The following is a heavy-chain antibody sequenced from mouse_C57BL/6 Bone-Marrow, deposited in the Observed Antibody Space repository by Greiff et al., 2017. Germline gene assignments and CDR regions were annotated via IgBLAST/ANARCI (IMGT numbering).Heavy chain of an antibody. Sequence: VQLQQSGAELARPGASVKLSCKASGYTFTSYGISWVKQRTGQGLEWIGEIYPRSGNTYYNEKFKGKATLTADKSSSTAYMELRSLTSEDSAVYFCASRSPIGFDYWGQGTLVTVSA. D-gene: IGHD6-5*01. CDR1: GYTFTSYG. CDR2: IYPRSGNT. V-gene: IGHV1-81*01. J-gene: IGHJ3*01. CDR3: ASRSPIGFDY.